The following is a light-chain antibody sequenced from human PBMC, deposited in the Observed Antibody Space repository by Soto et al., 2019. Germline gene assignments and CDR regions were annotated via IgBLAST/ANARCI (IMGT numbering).Light chain of an antibody. CDR3: QQYNNWPPWT. J-gene: IGKJ1*01. CDR2: GAS. CDR1: QSVSSN. Sequence: EIVMTQSPATLSVSPGERATLSCRASQSVSSNLVWYQQKPGQAPRLLIYGASTRATGVPARFSGSGSGIEFTLTISSLQPEDFAVDYCQQYNNWPPWTFGQGTKVKIK. V-gene: IGKV3-15*01.